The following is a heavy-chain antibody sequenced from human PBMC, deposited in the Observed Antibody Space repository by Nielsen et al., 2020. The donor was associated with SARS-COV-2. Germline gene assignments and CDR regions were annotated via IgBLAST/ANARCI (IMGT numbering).Heavy chain of an antibody. D-gene: IGHD6-19*01. Sequence: LRLSCSVSGGSFSSGGSSYSWIRQHPGKGLEWIGLRHYTGNTYYNPYLQSRLFISVDTSKNQFSLRLSSVTAADTAVYYCATGAGWFDPWGQGTRVTVSS. CDR1: GGSFSSGGSS. V-gene: IGHV4-31*03. CDR2: RHYTGNT. CDR3: ATGAGWFDP. J-gene: IGHJ5*02.